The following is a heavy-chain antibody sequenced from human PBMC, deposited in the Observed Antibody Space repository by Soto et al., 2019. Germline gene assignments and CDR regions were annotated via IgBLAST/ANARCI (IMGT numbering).Heavy chain of an antibody. Sequence: GSLRLSCAASGFTFSSYVMHWVRQAPGKGLEWVAVIWYDGSNKYYADSVKGRFTISRDNSKNTLYLQMNSLRAEDTAVYYCARERGDIVVVPAAMDNWGQGTLVTVSS. CDR2: IWYDGSNK. V-gene: IGHV3-33*01. D-gene: IGHD2-2*01. J-gene: IGHJ4*02. CDR1: GFTFSSYV. CDR3: ARERGDIVVVPAAMDN.